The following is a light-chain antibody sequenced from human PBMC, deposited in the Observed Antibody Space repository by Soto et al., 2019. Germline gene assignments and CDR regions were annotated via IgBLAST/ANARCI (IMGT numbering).Light chain of an antibody. J-gene: IGKJ1*01. Sequence: EIVLTQSPGTLSLAPGERATLSCRASQIVSRSILGWYQQKPGQAPRIVIFGASNRAPGIPDRFSGSVSGADFTLPISSLEPEDFAVYYCEQYGKSPQRFGKGTKVDIK. V-gene: IGKV3-20*01. CDR2: GAS. CDR1: QIVSRSI. CDR3: EQYGKSPQR.